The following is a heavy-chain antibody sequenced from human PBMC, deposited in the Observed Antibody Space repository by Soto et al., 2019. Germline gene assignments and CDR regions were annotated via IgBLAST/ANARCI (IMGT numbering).Heavy chain of an antibody. CDR2: ISYDGSNK. V-gene: IGHV3-30*18. D-gene: IGHD1-26*01. CDR3: AKEPFPYSGSYSRFGYFDY. CDR1: GFTFSSYG. Sequence: GGSLRLSCAASGFTFSSYGMHWVRQAPGKGLEWVAVISYDGSNKYYADSVKGRFTISRDNSKNTLYLQMNSLRAEDTAVYYCAKEPFPYSGSYSRFGYFDYWGQGTLVTVSS. J-gene: IGHJ4*02.